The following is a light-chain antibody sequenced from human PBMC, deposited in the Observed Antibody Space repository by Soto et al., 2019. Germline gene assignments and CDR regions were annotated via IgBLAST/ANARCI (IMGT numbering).Light chain of an antibody. CDR1: QSFAGL. V-gene: IGKV3-11*01. Sequence: EVVLTQSPVTLSLSPGERATLSYGASQSFAGLLAWYQQKPGQAPRLHIYDAYNRATGIPPRFRARGSGTDFTLTTCGLEPEDAAVYYCIQRHMSPITLGQATSVEIK. CDR2: DAY. J-gene: IGKJ5*01. CDR3: IQRHMSPIT.